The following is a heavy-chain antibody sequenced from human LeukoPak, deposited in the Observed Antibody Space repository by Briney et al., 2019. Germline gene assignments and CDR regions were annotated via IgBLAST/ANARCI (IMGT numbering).Heavy chain of an antibody. V-gene: IGHV4-59*01. Sequence: PSETLSLTCTVSGGSISSYYWSWIRQPPGKGLEWIGYIYYSGSTNYNPSLKSRVTMSVDTSKNQFSLKLSSVTAADTAVYYCARQDYYDSRDAFDIWGQGTMVTVSS. D-gene: IGHD3-22*01. CDR2: IYYSGST. J-gene: IGHJ3*02. CDR1: GGSISSYY. CDR3: ARQDYYDSRDAFDI.